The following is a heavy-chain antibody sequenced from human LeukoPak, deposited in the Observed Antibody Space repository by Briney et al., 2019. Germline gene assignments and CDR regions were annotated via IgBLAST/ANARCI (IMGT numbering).Heavy chain of an antibody. CDR2: ISGSGDST. CDR1: GFTFSTYA. V-gene: IGHV3-23*01. J-gene: IGHJ4*02. D-gene: IGHD6-19*01. Sequence: GGSLRLSCAASGFTFSTYAMSWVRQAPGKGLEWVSGISGSGDSTYYADSVKGRFTISRDNSKNTLYLQMNSLRAEDTAVYYCARRSGIAVAGAFDYWGQGTPVTVSS. CDR3: ARRSGIAVAGAFDY.